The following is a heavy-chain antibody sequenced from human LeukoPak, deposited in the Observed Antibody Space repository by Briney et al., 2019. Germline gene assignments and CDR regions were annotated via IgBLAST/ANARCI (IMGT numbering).Heavy chain of an antibody. CDR3: ARAWTGYSYGDY. D-gene: IGHD5-18*01. CDR1: GFTFSNYW. Sequence: LSGGSLRLSCAASGFTFSNYWMSWVRQAPGKGLEGVANIKEDGSEKYYVDSVKGRFTISRDNAKNTLYLQINSLTAEDTAVYYCARAWTGYSYGDYWGQGTLVTVSS. J-gene: IGHJ4*02. V-gene: IGHV3-7*01. CDR2: IKEDGSEK.